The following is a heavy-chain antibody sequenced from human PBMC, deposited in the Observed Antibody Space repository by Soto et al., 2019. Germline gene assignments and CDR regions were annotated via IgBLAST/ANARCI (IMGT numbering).Heavy chain of an antibody. CDR3: ARDKITGRFDY. D-gene: IGHD2-8*02. J-gene: IGHJ4*02. CDR1: GGSISSGGYY. Sequence: PSETLSLACTVSGGSISSGGYYWSWIRQHPGKGLEWIGYIYYSGSTYYNPSLKSRVTVSVDTSKNQFSLKLTSVTAADTAVYYCARDKITGRFDYWGQGTLVTVSS. V-gene: IGHV4-31*03. CDR2: IYYSGST.